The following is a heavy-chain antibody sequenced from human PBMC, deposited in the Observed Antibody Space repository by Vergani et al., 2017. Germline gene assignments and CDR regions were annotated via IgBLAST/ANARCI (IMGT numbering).Heavy chain of an antibody. Sequence: QVQLQESGPGLVKPSQTLSLTCTVSGGSISSGGYYWSWIRQHPGKGLEWIGYIYYSGSTYYNPSLKSRVTISVDTSKNQFSLRLSSVTAADTAVYYCARPEESSGWYYFDYWGQGTLVTVSS. V-gene: IGHV4-31*03. CDR1: GGSISSGGYY. CDR3: ARPEESSGWYYFDY. CDR2: IYYSGST. J-gene: IGHJ4*02. D-gene: IGHD6-19*01.